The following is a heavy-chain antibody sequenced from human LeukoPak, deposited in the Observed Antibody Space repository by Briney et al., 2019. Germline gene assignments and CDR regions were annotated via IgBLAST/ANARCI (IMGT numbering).Heavy chain of an antibody. D-gene: IGHD2-15*01. J-gene: IGHJ4*02. CDR1: GYTFTDYN. V-gene: IGHV1-2*02. CDR2: IQPKSGGT. Sequence: GASVKVSCKASGYTFTDYNVYWVRQAPGQGPEWMGWIQPKSGGTIYAQRFQGRVTMTRDRSISTAYMELSSLRYDDTAVYYCARRYCGGGSCIPDYWGQGTLVTVSS. CDR3: ARRYCGGGSCIPDY.